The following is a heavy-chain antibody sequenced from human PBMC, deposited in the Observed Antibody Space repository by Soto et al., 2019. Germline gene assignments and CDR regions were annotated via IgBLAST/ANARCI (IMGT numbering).Heavy chain of an antibody. CDR3: AKTSWSPDAFDI. CDR1: GFTFSSYA. D-gene: IGHD2-2*01. J-gene: IGHJ3*02. CDR2: ISGSGGST. V-gene: IGHV3-23*01. Sequence: PGVSLRLSCAASGFTFSSYAMSWVRQAPGKGLEWVSAISGSGGSTYYADSVKGRFTISRDNSKNTLYLQMNSLRAEDTAVYYCAKTSWSPDAFDIWGQGTMVTVSS.